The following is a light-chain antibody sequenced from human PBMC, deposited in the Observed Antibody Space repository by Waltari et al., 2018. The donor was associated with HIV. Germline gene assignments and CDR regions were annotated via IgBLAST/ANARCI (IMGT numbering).Light chain of an antibody. Sequence: EIVMTQSTATLSVSPGERATLSCRASQSVSTNLAWYQQKPGQAPRLLIYGASTRAAGVPARFSGSGSETEFTLTISSLQSEDFAVYYCQQYNNWHTFGPGTKVDIK. J-gene: IGKJ3*01. V-gene: IGKV3-15*01. CDR3: QQYNNWHT. CDR2: GAS. CDR1: QSVSTN.